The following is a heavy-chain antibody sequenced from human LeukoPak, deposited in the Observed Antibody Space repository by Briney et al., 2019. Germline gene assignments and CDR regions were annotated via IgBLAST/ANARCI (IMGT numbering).Heavy chain of an antibody. D-gene: IGHD3-10*01. V-gene: IGHV3-43*02. Sequence: PGASLRLPCAASGFTFDDYAMHWVRQGPGKSLEWVSLISGDASSTKYADSVKGRFTISRDNSKNSLFLQMNSLRPEDTALYFCARSLGSASYCSGADYWGQGTLVTVSS. CDR2: ISGDASST. J-gene: IGHJ4*02. CDR1: GFTFDDYA. CDR3: ARSLGSASYCSGADY.